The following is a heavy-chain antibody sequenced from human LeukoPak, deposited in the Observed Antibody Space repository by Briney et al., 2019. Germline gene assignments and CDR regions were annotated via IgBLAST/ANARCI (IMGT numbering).Heavy chain of an antibody. CDR2: ISGSGGST. D-gene: IGHD6-6*01. V-gene: IGHV3-23*01. J-gene: IGHJ4*02. Sequence: GGSLRLSCAASGFTFSSYAMSWVRQAPGKGLEWVSAISGSGGSTYYADSVKGWFTISRDNSKNTLYLQMNSLRAEDTAVYYCAKFFIRRSIADFYFDYWGQGTLVTVSS. CDR1: GFTFSSYA. CDR3: AKFFIRRSIADFYFDY.